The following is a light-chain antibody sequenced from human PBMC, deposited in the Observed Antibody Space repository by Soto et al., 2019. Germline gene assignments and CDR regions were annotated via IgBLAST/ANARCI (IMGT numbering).Light chain of an antibody. Sequence: DIQMTQSPSSLSASVGDRVTITCPASQDISNYLNWYQQKPGKAPKLLIYDASSLESGVPSRFSGTGSGTEFTLTISSLQPDDFATYYCQQYNSYSGTFGPGTKVDIK. CDR3: QQYNSYSGT. CDR1: QDISNY. V-gene: IGKV1-5*01. CDR2: DAS. J-gene: IGKJ3*01.